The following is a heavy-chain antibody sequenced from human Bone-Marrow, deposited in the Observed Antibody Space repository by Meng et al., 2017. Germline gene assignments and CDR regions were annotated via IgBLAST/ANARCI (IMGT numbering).Heavy chain of an antibody. V-gene: IGHV3-48*03. CDR3: AREKSRRYYYYGMDV. J-gene: IGHJ6*02. CDR1: GFTFSSYE. D-gene: IGHD3-3*01. CDR2: ISSSGSTI. Sequence: GESPKTPCAASGFTFSSYEMNWVRQAPGKGLEWVSYISSSGSTIYYADSVKGRFTISRDNAKNSLYLQMNSLRAEDTAVYYCAREKSRRYYYYGMDVWGQGTTVTVSS.